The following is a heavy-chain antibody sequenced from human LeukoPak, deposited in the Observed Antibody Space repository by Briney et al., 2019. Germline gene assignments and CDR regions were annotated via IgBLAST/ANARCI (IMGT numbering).Heavy chain of an antibody. J-gene: IGHJ6*02. V-gene: IGHV3-23*01. CDR3: ASGVLYYYYYYGMDV. D-gene: IGHD3-10*01. CDR2: ISGIGGST. CDR1: GFTFSSYA. Sequence: PGGSLRLSCAASGFTFSSYAMSWVRQAPGKGLEWVSAISGIGGSTYYADSVKGRFTISRDNSKNTLYLQMNSLRAEDTAVYYCASGVLYYYYYYGMDVWGQGTTVTVSS.